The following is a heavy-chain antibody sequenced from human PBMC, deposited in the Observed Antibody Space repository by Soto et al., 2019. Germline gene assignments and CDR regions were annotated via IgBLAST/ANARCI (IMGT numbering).Heavy chain of an antibody. D-gene: IGHD6-13*01. J-gene: IGHJ6*02. V-gene: IGHV1-69*01. CDR3: ASSAGMDHLLNYYGLNV. Sequence: QVLLVQSSAEVKKPGSSVKVSCKASGGTFTSTAFSWVRQAPGQGLEWMGGIIPVLGTPNYAQKFQDRLTVTADVSTTTVNMALSSLRSDDTAVYYCASSAGMDHLLNYYGLNVWGQGTTVTVSS. CDR1: GGTFTSTA. CDR2: IIPVLGTP.